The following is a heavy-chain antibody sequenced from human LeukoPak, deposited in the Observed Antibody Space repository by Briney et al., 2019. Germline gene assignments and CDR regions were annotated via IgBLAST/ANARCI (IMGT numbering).Heavy chain of an antibody. D-gene: IGHD1-1*01. CDR1: GGSFSGYY. CDR3: TITTGTTLGLMDY. CDR2: INHSGST. V-gene: IGHV4-34*01. J-gene: IGHJ4*02. Sequence: SGTLSLTCAVYGGSFSGYYWRWIRQPPGKGREWIGEINHSGSTNYNPSLKSRVTISVDTSKNQLSLKMSSVTAADTAVYYCTITTGTTLGLMDYWGQGTLVTVSS.